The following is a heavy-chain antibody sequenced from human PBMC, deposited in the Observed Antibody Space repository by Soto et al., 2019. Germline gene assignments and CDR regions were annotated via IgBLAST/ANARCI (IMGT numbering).Heavy chain of an antibody. CDR1: GFTFGDYA. CDR3: TSVHSSCCPVHPYYFDY. J-gene: IGHJ4*02. D-gene: IGHD2-15*01. V-gene: IGHV3-49*03. Sequence: PGGSLRLSCTASGFTFGDYAMSWFRQAPGKGLEWVGFIRSKAYGGTTEYAASVKGRFTISRDVSKSIAYLQMNSLKTEDTAVYYCTSVHSSCCPVHPYYFDYWGQGTLVTVSS. CDR2: IRSKAYGGTT.